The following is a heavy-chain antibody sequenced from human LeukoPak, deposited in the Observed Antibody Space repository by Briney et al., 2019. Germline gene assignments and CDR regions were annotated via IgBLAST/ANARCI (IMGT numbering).Heavy chain of an antibody. D-gene: IGHD3-10*01. V-gene: IGHV3-11*01. J-gene: IGHJ4*02. CDR2: ISSSGSTI. CDR1: GFTFSDY. Sequence: GGSLRLSCAASGFTFSDYMSWIRQAPGKGLEWVSYISSSGSTIYYADSVKGRFTISRDNAKNSLYLQMNSLRAEDTAVYYCARDKGYGSGSYGDYWGQGTLVTVSS. CDR3: ARDKGYGSGSYGDY.